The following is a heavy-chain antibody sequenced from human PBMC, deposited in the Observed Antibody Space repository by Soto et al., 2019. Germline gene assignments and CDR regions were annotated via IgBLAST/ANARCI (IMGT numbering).Heavy chain of an antibody. V-gene: IGHV1-24*01. D-gene: IGHD6-6*01. CDR3: ATGTSIAARPNYYYYMDV. J-gene: IGHJ6*03. Sequence: ASVKVSCKVSGYTLTELSMHWVRQAPRKGLEWMGGFDPEDGETIYAQKFQGRVTMTEDTSTDTAYMELSSLRSEDTAVYYCATGTSIAARPNYYYYMDVWGKGTTVTVSS. CDR2: FDPEDGET. CDR1: GYTLTELS.